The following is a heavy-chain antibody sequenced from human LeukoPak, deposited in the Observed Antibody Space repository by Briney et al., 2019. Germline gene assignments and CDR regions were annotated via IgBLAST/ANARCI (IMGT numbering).Heavy chain of an antibody. V-gene: IGHV3-7*01. D-gene: IGHD3-22*01. CDR2: IKQDGSEK. J-gene: IGHJ4*02. CDR3: ARDRVKFDY. Sequence: GGSLRLSCAASGFTFSSYGMSWVRQAPGKGLEWVANIKQDGSEKYYVDSVKGRFTISRDNAKNSLYLQMNSLRAEDTAVYYCARDRVKFDYWGQGTLVTVSS. CDR1: GFTFSSYG.